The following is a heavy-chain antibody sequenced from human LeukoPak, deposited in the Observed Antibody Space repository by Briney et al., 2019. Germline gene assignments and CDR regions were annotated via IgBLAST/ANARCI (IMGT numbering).Heavy chain of an antibody. V-gene: IGHV3-7*01. J-gene: IGHJ3*02. Sequence: PGGSLRLSCAASGFTFSSYWMSWVRQAPGKGLEWLANIKQDGSEKYYVDSVKGRFTIYRDNAKNSLYLQMNSLRAEDTAVYYCARVTYYYDSSGYYDAFDIWGQGTMVTVSS. D-gene: IGHD3-22*01. CDR2: IKQDGSEK. CDR3: ARVTYYYDSSGYYDAFDI. CDR1: GFTFSSYW.